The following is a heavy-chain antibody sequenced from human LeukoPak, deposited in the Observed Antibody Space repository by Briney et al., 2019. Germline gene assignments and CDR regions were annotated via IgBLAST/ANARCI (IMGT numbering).Heavy chain of an antibody. CDR2: INHSGST. CDR3: ARGTMVVTYAFDI. D-gene: IGHD4-23*01. CDR1: GGSFSGYY. V-gene: IGHV4-34*01. Sequence: KPSETLSLTCAVYGGSFSGYYWSWIRQPPGKGLEWIGEINHSGSTNYNPSLKSRVTISVDTSKNQFSLRLSSVTAADTAVYYCARGTMVVTYAFDIWGQGTMVTVSS. J-gene: IGHJ3*02.